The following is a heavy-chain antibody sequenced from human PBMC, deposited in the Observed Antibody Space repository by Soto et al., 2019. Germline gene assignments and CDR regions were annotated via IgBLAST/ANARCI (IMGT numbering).Heavy chain of an antibody. Sequence: EVQLLESGGGLVQPGGSLRLSCAASAFNFSSYAMSWVRQAPEKGLEWVSAISGSGGSTYYADSVKGRFTISRDNSKNTLYLQMNSLRAEDMAVYYCVKTVDWLFEPVDYWGQGTLVTVSS. D-gene: IGHD3-9*01. J-gene: IGHJ4*02. CDR2: ISGSGGST. V-gene: IGHV3-23*01. CDR3: VKTVDWLFEPVDY. CDR1: AFNFSSYA.